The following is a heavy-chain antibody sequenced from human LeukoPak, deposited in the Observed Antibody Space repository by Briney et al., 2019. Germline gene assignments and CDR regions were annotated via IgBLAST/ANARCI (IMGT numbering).Heavy chain of an antibody. Sequence: GGSLRLSCAASGFTFSSYWMSWVRQAPGKGLEWVANIKQDGSEKYYVHSVKGRFTISRDNAKNSLYLQMNSLRAEDTAVYYCARSRCSSTSCLYFQHWGQGTLVTVSS. CDR2: IKQDGSEK. CDR3: ARSRCSSTSCLYFQH. J-gene: IGHJ1*01. D-gene: IGHD2-2*01. CDR1: GFTFSSYW. V-gene: IGHV3-7*03.